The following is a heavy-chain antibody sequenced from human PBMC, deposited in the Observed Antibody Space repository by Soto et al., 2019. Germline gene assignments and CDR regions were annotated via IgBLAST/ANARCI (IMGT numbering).Heavy chain of an antibody. J-gene: IGHJ6*02. V-gene: IGHV3-7*01. CDR1: GFTFSSYW. D-gene: IGHD3-9*01. CDR2: IKQDGSEK. CDR3: ARELYDILTGYSHYYYYGMDV. Sequence: LRLSCAASGFTFSSYWMSWVRQAPGKGLEWVANIKQDGSEKYYVDSVKGRFTISRDNAKNSLYLQMNSLRAEDTAVYYCARELYDILTGYSHYYYYGMDVWGQGTTVTVSS.